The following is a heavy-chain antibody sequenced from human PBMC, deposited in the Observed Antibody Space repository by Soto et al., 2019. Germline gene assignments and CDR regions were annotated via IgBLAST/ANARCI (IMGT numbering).Heavy chain of an antibody. D-gene: IGHD2-15*01. CDR1: GFTFSSYA. CDR3: AKGASIVVVVAATIFAFDI. J-gene: IGHJ3*02. Sequence: GGSLRLSCAASGFTFSSYAMSWVRQAPGKGLEWVSAISGSGGSTYYADSVKGRFTISRDNSKNTLYLQMNSLRAEDTAVYYCAKGASIVVVVAATIFAFDIWGQGTMVTVS. CDR2: ISGSGGST. V-gene: IGHV3-23*01.